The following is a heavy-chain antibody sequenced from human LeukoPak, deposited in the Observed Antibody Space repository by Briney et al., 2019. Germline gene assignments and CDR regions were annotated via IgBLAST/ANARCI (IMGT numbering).Heavy chain of an antibody. J-gene: IGHJ4*02. CDR2: ITSSSTI. V-gene: IGHV3-48*02. CDR3: ARRFDS. Sequence: GGSLRLSCGATGFTISSYWMHWVRQAPGKGLEWVSHITSSSTIYYADSVKGRFTISRDNAKNSLYLQMNSLRDEDTAVYYCARRFDSWGQGTLVTVSS. CDR1: GFTISSYW.